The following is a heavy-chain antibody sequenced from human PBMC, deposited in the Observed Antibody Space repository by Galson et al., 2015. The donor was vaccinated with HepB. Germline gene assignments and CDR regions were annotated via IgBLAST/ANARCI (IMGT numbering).Heavy chain of an antibody. J-gene: IGHJ4*02. D-gene: IGHD1-20*01. V-gene: IGHV5-51*03. CDR2: IYPADSDT. CDR1: GYSFTSFW. Sequence: QSGAEVKKPGESLRISCKGSGYSFTSFWIAWVRQMPGKGLEWMGTIYPADSDTRYSPSFQGQVTISADKAISTAYLQWSSLRASDTAMYYCARPLRYGRQITGTTFTLDYWGQGTLVTVSS. CDR3: ARPLRYGRQITGTTFTLDY.